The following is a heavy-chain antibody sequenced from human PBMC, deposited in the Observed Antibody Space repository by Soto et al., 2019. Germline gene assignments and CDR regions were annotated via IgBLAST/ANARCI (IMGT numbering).Heavy chain of an antibody. V-gene: IGHV1-69*02. CDR2: IIPILGIA. CDR3: ASYCSGGSCQNFDS. D-gene: IGHD2-15*01. CDR1: GGTFSSYT. Sequence: QVQLVQSGAEVKKPGSSVKVSCKASGGTFSSYTISWVRQAPGQGLEWMGRIIPILGIANYAQKFQGRVTITADKSTSIAYMGLSSLRSEDTAVYYCASYCSGGSCQNFDSWGQGTLVTVSS. J-gene: IGHJ4*02.